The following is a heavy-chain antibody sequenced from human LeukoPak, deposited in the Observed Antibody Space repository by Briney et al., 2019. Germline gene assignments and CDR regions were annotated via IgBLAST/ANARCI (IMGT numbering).Heavy chain of an antibody. CDR3: ARVGSSNSHYDY. V-gene: IGHV4-38-2*02. CDR1: GFSITSVSY. CDR2: PSHSGAT. Sequence: SETLSLTCSVSGFSITSVSYWAWLRPAPEGGLEWIGRPSHSGATYSNPAHPSRLSTTVDTSNSRFSLTLRSVTAAGTGVYYCARVGSSNSHYDYWGPGTLVTVSS. J-gene: IGHJ4*02. D-gene: IGHD3-10*01.